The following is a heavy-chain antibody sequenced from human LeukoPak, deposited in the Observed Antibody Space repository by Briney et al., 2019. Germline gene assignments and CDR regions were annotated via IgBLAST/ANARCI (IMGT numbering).Heavy chain of an antibody. CDR2: ISNNGGST. J-gene: IGHJ3*02. V-gene: IGHV3-64*01. CDR1: GFTFSSYA. D-gene: IGHD4-23*01. Sequence: GGSLRLSCAASGFTFSSYAMHWVRQAPGKGLEYVSAISNNGGSTYFANSVKGRFTISRDNSKNTLYLQMGSLRAEDMAVYYCARDAYGGKARDAFDIWGQGTMVTVSS. CDR3: ARDAYGGKARDAFDI.